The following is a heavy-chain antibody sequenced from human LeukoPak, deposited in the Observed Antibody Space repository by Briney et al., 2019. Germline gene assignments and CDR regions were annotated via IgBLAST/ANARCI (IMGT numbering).Heavy chain of an antibody. D-gene: IGHD2-21*02. CDR3: ARMALDGGDSIGFDS. V-gene: IGHV1-2*02. Sequence: ASVKVSCKASGYTSTDYFIHWVRQAPGQGLEWMGWINPNIGDASYAQKFQDRVTMTRDRSINTAYMELSRLTSDDTAVYYCARMALDGGDSIGFDSWGQGTLVTVSS. CDR1: GYTSTDYF. J-gene: IGHJ5*01. CDR2: INPNIGDA.